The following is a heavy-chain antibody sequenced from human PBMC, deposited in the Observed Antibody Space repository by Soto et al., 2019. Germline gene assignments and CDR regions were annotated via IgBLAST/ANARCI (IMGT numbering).Heavy chain of an antibody. J-gene: IGHJ4*02. CDR2: ISYDGSSE. CDR1: GFTFSSYA. D-gene: IGHD4-17*01. CDR3: ASLWGRTVIGY. Sequence: QVQLVESGGGVVQPGRSLRLSCAASGFTFSSYAMHWVRQAPGKGLEWVAVISYDGSSEYYADSVKGRFTISRDNSKNTQYLQMSGLRAEDTAVYYCASLWGRTVIGYWGQGTLVTVSS. V-gene: IGHV3-30-3*01.